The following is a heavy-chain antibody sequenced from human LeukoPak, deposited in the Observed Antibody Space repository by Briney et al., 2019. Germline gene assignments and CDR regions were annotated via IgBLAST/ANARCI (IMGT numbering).Heavy chain of an antibody. CDR1: GGTFISYA. CDR3: AATTDSSSWYDFLWYFDY. V-gene: IGHV1-69*05. CDR2: IIPIFGTA. Sequence: ASVKVSCKGSGGTFISYAISWVRQAPGQGGERMGRIIPIFGTANYAQKFQGRDTNTTEESTSTAYMELSSLRSDHTAVYYCAATTDSSSWYDFLWYFDYWGQGTLVTVSS. D-gene: IGHD6-13*01. J-gene: IGHJ4*02.